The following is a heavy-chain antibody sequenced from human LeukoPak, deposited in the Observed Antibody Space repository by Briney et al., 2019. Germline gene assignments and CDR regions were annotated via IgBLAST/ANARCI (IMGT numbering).Heavy chain of an antibody. Sequence: GGSLRLSCAASGFTFSSYSMNWVRQAPGKGLEWVSSISSSSSYIYYADSVKGRFTISRDNAKNSLYLQMNSLRAEDTAVYYCARVGVYYDILTGYYNYYYGMDVWGQGTTVTVSS. CDR2: ISSSSSYI. CDR3: ARVGVYYDILTGYYNYYYGMDV. J-gene: IGHJ6*02. D-gene: IGHD3-9*01. V-gene: IGHV3-21*01. CDR1: GFTFSSYS.